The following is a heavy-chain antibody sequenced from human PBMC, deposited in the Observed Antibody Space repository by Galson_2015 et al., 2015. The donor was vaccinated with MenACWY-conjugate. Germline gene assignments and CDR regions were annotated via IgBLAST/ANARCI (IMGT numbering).Heavy chain of an antibody. D-gene: IGHD6-13*01. CDR1: GGTFSSYA. Sequence: SVKVSCKASGGTFSSYAISWVRQAPGQGLEWMGGIIPIFGTANYAQKFQGRVTITADKSTSTAYMELSSLRSEDTAVYYCASPVLSWSGEEAAADPYFDYWGQGTLVTVSS. CDR2: IIPIFGTA. CDR3: ASPVLSWSGEEAAADPYFDY. J-gene: IGHJ4*02. V-gene: IGHV1-69*06.